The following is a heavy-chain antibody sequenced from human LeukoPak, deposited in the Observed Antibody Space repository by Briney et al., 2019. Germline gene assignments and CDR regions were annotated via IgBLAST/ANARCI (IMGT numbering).Heavy chain of an antibody. J-gene: IGHJ5*02. CDR1: GFTFSSYD. D-gene: IGHD1-14*01. V-gene: IGHV3-13*01. CDR2: IGTAGDT. CDR3: AKGPPVNWFDP. Sequence: GGSLRLYCAASGFTFSSYDMHWGRQATGKGLEWVSAIGTAGDTYYPGSVKGRFTISRENAKNSLYLQMNSLRAGDTAVYYCAKGPPVNWFDPWGQGTLVTVSS.